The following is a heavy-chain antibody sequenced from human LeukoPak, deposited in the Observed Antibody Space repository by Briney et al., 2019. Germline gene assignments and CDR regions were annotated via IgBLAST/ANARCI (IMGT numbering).Heavy chain of an antibody. Sequence: GESLQISCKASGYSFSNHWIAWVRQMPGKGLEWMGIIYPSDSDTRYSPSFQGQVTISVDKSINTAYLQWSSLKASDTAMYYCARRPGNWFDPWGQGTLGTVSS. D-gene: IGHD2-8*02. CDR2: IYPSDSDT. J-gene: IGHJ5*02. V-gene: IGHV5-51*01. CDR1: GYSFSNHW. CDR3: ARRPGNWFDP.